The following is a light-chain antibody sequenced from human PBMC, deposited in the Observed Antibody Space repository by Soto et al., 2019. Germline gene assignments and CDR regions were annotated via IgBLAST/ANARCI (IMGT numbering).Light chain of an antibody. CDR1: QSISRY. J-gene: IGKJ1*01. CDR3: QQYGSSPPT. V-gene: IGKV3-20*01. CDR2: GAS. Sequence: IVLTQSPGTLPLSPGERSTLSCRARQSISRYLAWYQQKPGQGATVLIYGASSRATGTPDRFSGSGSGTEFTLTINRLQPEDFELYYCQQYGSSPPTFGQGTKVDIK.